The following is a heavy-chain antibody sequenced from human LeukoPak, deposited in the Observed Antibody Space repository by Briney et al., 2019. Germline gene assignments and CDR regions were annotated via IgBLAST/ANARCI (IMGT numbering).Heavy chain of an antibody. CDR1: GGSIGTDY. CDR3: ARQIYYYDSSGYYSRFDQ. V-gene: IGHV4-59*08. J-gene: IGHJ4*02. CDR2: IHYSGST. D-gene: IGHD3-22*01. Sequence: SETLSLTCTVSGGSIGTDYWSWIRQPPGKGLEWIGYIHYSGSTNYNPFLKSRATISEDTSKNQFSLNLSSVTAADTAVYYCARQIYYYDSSGYYSRFDQWGQGTLLTVPS.